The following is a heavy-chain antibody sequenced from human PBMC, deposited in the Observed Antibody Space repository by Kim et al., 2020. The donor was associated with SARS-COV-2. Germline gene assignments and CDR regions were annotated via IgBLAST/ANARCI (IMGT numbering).Heavy chain of an antibody. V-gene: IGHV4-34*01. CDR3: ALEAPIYCSGGSCYSPARRAIDY. CDR2: INHSGST. D-gene: IGHD2-15*01. Sequence: SETLSLTCAVYGGSFSGYYWSWIRQPPGKGLEWIGEINHSGSTNYNPSLKSRVTISVDTSKNQFSLKLSSVTAADTAVYYCALEAPIYCSGGSCYSPARRAIDYWGQGTLVTVSS. J-gene: IGHJ4*02. CDR1: GGSFSGYY.